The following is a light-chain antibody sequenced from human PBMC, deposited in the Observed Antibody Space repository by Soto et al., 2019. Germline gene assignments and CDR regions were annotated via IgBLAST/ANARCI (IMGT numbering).Light chain of an antibody. CDR1: SRDVGGYKY. CDR3: CTYAGSYTHVV. Sequence: QSVLTQPRSVSGSPGQSVTISCTGSSRDVGGYKYVSWYQHHPGKAPKLIIYDVSQRPSGVPDRFSGSKSGNTASLTISGLQAEDEADYHCCTYAGSYTHVVFGGGTQLTVL. J-gene: IGLJ2*01. CDR2: DVS. V-gene: IGLV2-11*01.